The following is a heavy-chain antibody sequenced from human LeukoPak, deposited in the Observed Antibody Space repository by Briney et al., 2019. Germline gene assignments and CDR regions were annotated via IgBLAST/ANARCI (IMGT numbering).Heavy chain of an antibody. J-gene: IGHJ4*02. CDR1: GGTFSSYA. V-gene: IGHV1-69*13. CDR3: ARVRLSSSQITCFDY. D-gene: IGHD6-13*01. CDR2: IIPIFGTA. Sequence: SVKVSCKASGGTFSSYAISWVRQAPGQGLEWMGGIIPIFGTANYAQKFQGRVTITADESTSTAYMELSSLKSEDTAVYYCARVRLSSSQITCFDYWGQGTLVTVSS.